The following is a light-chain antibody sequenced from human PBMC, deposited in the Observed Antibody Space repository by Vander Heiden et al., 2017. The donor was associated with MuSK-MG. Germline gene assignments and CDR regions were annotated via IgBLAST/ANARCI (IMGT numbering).Light chain of an antibody. Sequence: DIVMTQSPLSLPVTPGEPASIACRSSQSLLHSNGYNYLDWYLQKPGQSPQLLIYLGSNRASGVPDRFSGSGSGTDFTLKISRVEAEDVGVYYCRQSLQNPNTFGQGTKLEIK. CDR2: LGS. J-gene: IGKJ2*01. CDR1: QSLLHSNGYNY. CDR3: RQSLQNPNT. V-gene: IGKV2-28*01.